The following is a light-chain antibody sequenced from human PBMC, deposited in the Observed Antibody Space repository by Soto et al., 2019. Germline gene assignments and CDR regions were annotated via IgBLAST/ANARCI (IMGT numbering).Light chain of an antibody. J-gene: IGKJ2*01. CDR2: TAS. CDR1: QTISTY. CDR3: QQGYRTPYT. Sequence: DIQMTQSPSSLSASVGDRVTITCRASQTISTYLNWYQHKPGKAPKLLIYTASSLQSGVPSRFSGSGSGTEFTLTISSLQPEDFATYYCQQGYRTPYTFGQGTKLEIK. V-gene: IGKV1-39*01.